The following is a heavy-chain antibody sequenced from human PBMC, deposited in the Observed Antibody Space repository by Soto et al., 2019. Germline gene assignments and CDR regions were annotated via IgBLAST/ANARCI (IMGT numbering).Heavy chain of an antibody. CDR3: ASSRGYSTSHFDY. CDR1: GFTFIDYT. CDR2: ISPSGSYI. V-gene: IGHV3-21*01. J-gene: IGHJ4*01. Sequence: GGSLRLSCGASGFTFIDYTMNWVRQAPGKGLEWVSSISPSGSYIYQAESVKGRFTISRDNTKNSLYLQMDSLRAEDTAVYYCASSRGYSTSHFDYWGHGTLVTVSS. D-gene: IGHD5-12*01.